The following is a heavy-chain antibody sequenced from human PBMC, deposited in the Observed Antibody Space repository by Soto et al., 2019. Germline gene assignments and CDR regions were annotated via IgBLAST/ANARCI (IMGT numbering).Heavy chain of an antibody. Sequence: QVQLVQSGAEVKKPGASVKVSCKASGYTFTGYYMHWVRQAPGQGLEWMGWINPNSGGTNYAQKFQGRVRMTRDTHSSTAYMELSRAGSHDTAVYYCAIDAGITMFRENHGMDLLGQGTTGTGFS. CDR1: GYTFTGYY. J-gene: IGHJ6*01. CDR2: INPNSGGT. V-gene: IGHV1-2*02. CDR3: AIDAGITMFRENHGMDL. D-gene: IGHD3-10*01.